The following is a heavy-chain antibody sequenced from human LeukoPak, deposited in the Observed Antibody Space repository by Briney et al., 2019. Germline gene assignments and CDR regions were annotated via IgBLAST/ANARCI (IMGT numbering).Heavy chain of an antibody. CDR2: IYYTGST. D-gene: IGHD3-22*01. CDR1: GGSISSSY. CDR3: ARMYDSSGYYYPFDY. Sequence: SETPSLTCTVSGGSISSSYWSWIRQPPGKGLEWIGYIYYTGSTNYNPSLKSRVTISADTSKNHFSLKLSSVTAADTAVYYCARMYDSSGYYYPFDYWGQGTLVTVSS. V-gene: IGHV4-59*08. J-gene: IGHJ4*02.